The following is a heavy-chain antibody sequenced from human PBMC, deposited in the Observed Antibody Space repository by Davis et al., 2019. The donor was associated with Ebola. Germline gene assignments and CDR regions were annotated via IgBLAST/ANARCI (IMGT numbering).Heavy chain of an antibody. J-gene: IGHJ6*02. CDR1: GYSFTDDG. Sequence: ASVKVSCKASGYSFTDDGISRVRQAPGQGLEWMGWISAYNGNTNYAQKLQGRVTMTTDTSTSTAYMELRSLRSDDTAVYYCARGGGYCSGGSCYPHYYYGMDVWGQGTTVTVSS. CDR3: ARGGGYCSGGSCYPHYYYGMDV. V-gene: IGHV1-18*01. D-gene: IGHD2-15*01. CDR2: ISAYNGNT.